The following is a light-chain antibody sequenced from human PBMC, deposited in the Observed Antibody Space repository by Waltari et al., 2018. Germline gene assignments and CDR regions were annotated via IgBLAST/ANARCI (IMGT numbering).Light chain of an antibody. CDR1: KSISSG. J-gene: IGKJ5*01. V-gene: IGKV1-5*03. Sequence: DIQLTQSPSTLSASVGDRVTITCRASKSISSGLAWYQQKPGKAPNYRIYKASSLESGVPSRFSGSGSGTEFTLTISSLQPDDFATYYCQQYNSYSSITFGQGTRLEIK. CDR3: QQYNSYSSIT. CDR2: KAS.